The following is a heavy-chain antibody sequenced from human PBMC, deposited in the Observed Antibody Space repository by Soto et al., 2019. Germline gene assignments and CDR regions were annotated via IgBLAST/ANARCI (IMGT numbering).Heavy chain of an antibody. V-gene: IGHV1-18*01. CDR2: ISGYTGYA. J-gene: IGHJ4*02. CDR3: ARDTRNYFDY. D-gene: IGHD2-2*01. Sequence: QVQLVQSGGEVKRPGASVKVSCKTSGYSFASFGITWVRQAPGQGLEWMGWISGYTGYANYPERFEDRVTLSTDPSTTTAFMELRSLRSADTAGYYCARDTRNYFDYWGQGTLVTVSS. CDR1: GYSFASFG.